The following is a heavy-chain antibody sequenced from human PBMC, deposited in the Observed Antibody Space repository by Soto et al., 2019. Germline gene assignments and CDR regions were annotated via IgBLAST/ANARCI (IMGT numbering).Heavy chain of an antibody. CDR3: ARTIFDSSGYYPPPVYYYGMDV. Sequence: GASVKVSCKASGGTLSSYAISWVRQAPGQGLEWMGGIIPIFGTANYAQKFQGRVTITADKSTSTAYMELRSLRSDDTAVYYCARTIFDSSGYYPPPVYYYGMDVWGQGTTVTVSS. J-gene: IGHJ6*02. CDR1: GGTLSSYA. V-gene: IGHV1-69*06. CDR2: IIPIFGTA. D-gene: IGHD3-22*01.